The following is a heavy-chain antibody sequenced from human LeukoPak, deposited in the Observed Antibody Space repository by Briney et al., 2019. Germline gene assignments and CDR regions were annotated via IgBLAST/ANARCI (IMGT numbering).Heavy chain of an antibody. D-gene: IGHD4-17*01. Sequence: PGGSLRLSCAASGFTFSSYAMHWVRQAPGKGLEWVAVISYDGSNKYYADSVKGRFTISRDNSKNTLYLQMNSLRAEDTAVYYCARDGYYGDSYYFDYWGQGTLVTGSS. CDR2: ISYDGSNK. J-gene: IGHJ4*02. V-gene: IGHV3-30-3*01. CDR3: ARDGYYGDSYYFDY. CDR1: GFTFSSYA.